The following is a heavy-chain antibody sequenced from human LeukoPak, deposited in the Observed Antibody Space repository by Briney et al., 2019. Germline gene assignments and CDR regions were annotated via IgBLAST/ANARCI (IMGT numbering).Heavy chain of an antibody. J-gene: IGHJ4*02. Sequence: SETLTLTCTVSGGSISSYYWSWIRQPPGKGLEWIGHIYYSGSTNYNPSLKSRVTISVDTSKNQFSLKLSSVTAADTAVYYCAAGHGSGSYYNPPGAFDYWGQGTLVTVSS. CDR2: IYYSGST. CDR3: AAGHGSGSYYNPPGAFDY. CDR1: GGSISSYY. V-gene: IGHV4-59*01. D-gene: IGHD3-10*01.